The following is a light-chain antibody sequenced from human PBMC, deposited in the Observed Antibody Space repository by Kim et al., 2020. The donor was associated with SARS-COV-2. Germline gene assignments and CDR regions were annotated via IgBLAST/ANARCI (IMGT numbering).Light chain of an antibody. CDR3: QQYNNWPT. V-gene: IGKV3-15*01. J-gene: IGKJ1*01. CDR1: QGVSTN. Sequence: SVSPGERATPSCRASQGVSTNVAWFQQKSGQAPRLLIYGASTRATGIPARFSGSGSGTEFTLTISSLQSEDFAVYHCQQYNNWPTFGQGTKVDIK. CDR2: GAS.